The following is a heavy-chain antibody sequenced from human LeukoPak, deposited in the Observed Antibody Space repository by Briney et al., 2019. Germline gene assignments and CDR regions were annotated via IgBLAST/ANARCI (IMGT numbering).Heavy chain of an antibody. D-gene: IGHD5-18*01. J-gene: IGHJ4*02. CDR1: GYSFTNYW. CDR3: ARQTAMGRSGDY. CDR2: IDPSDSET. V-gene: IGHV5-51*01. Sequence: KCGESLKFSCTASGYSFTNYWIGWVRQMPGKGLEWMGIIDPSDSETRYTPSFQGQVTISADKSLSTAYLQWNSLKASDTAMYYCARQTAMGRSGDYWGQGTLVIVPS.